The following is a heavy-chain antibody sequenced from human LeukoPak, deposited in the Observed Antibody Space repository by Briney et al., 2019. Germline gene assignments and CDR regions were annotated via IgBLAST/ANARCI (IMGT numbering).Heavy chain of an antibody. CDR3: AREGYCSSTSCYGFDP. Sequence: PSETLSLTCTVSGGSISSGGHYWSWIRQHPGKGLEWIGYIYYSGSTYYNPSLKSRVTISVDTSKNQFSLKLSSVTAADTAVYYCAREGYCSSTSCYGFDPWGQGTLVTVSS. CDR1: GGSISSGGHY. CDR2: IYYSGST. J-gene: IGHJ5*02. V-gene: IGHV4-31*03. D-gene: IGHD2-2*01.